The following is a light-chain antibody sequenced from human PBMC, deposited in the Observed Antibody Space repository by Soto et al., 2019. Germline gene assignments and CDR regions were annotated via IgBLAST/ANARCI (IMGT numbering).Light chain of an antibody. CDR1: QGISNS. Sequence: DIQMTQSPSSLSASVGDTVTITCRASQGISNSLAWFQQKPGRVPQFLIYAASTLQPGVPPRFSGSGSGTDFTLTISSLQPEYVATYYCQNYNSAPLTFGPGTRVDIK. CDR2: AAS. CDR3: QNYNSAPLT. J-gene: IGKJ3*01. V-gene: IGKV1-27*01.